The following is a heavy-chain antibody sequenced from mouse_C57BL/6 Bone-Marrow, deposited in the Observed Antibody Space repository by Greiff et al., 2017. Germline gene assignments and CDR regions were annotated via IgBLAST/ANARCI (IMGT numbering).Heavy chain of an antibody. D-gene: IGHD2-4*01. V-gene: IGHV1-15*01. CDR1: GYTFTDYE. Sequence: QVQLQQSGAELVRPGGSVTLSCKASGYTFTDYEMHWVKQTPVHGLEWIGAIDPETGGTAYNQKFKGKAILTADKSSSTAYMELRSLTSEDSAVYYCTRCYDYGGSWFAYWAKGLWSLSLQ. CDR3: TRCYDYGGSWFAY. J-gene: IGHJ3*01. CDR2: IDPETGGT.